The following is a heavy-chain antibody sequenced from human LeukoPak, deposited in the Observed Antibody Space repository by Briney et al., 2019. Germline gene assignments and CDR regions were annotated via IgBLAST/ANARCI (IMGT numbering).Heavy chain of an antibody. CDR1: GYSFTSFW. CDR2: IDPSDSYT. J-gene: IGHJ4*02. D-gene: IGHD2-2*03. CDR3: ARWISASRFDY. V-gene: IGHV5-10-1*01. Sequence: PGASLKISCKASGYSFTSFWITWVRQMPGKGLEWMGKIDPSDSYTNYSPSFEGHVTISSDKSIPTAYLQWGSLQASDTAMYYCARWISASRFDYWGRGTLVTVSS.